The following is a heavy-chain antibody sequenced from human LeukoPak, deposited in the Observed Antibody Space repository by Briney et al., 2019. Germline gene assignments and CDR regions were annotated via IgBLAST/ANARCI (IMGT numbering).Heavy chain of an antibody. CDR2: IYYDGST. CDR1: GGSICKYY. Sequence: PSDTLSLLCTVSGGSICKYYWTWIRQPPGKGLEWIGSIYYDGSTNYNPSLKSRVTISLDTPKNLFSLKLSSVTAADTAVYYCARDGGYGSGSALWGQGTLITVSS. J-gene: IGHJ4*02. CDR3: ARDGGYGSGSAL. D-gene: IGHD3-10*01. V-gene: IGHV4-59*01.